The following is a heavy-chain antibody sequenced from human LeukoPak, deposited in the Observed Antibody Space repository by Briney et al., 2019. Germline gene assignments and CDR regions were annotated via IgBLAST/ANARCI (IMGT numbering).Heavy chain of an antibody. Sequence: QSGGSLRLSCAASGFTFSSDSMNWVRQAPGKGLGWVSYISSSSSTIYYADSVKGRLTISRDNAKNSLYLQMNSPRAEDTAVYYCARRAGYSSSWFDYWGQGTLVTVSS. J-gene: IGHJ4*02. V-gene: IGHV3-48*04. D-gene: IGHD6-13*01. CDR3: ARRAGYSSSWFDY. CDR2: ISSSSSTI. CDR1: GFTFSSDS.